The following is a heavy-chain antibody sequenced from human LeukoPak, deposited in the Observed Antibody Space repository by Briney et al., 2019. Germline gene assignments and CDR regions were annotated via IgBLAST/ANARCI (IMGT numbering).Heavy chain of an antibody. D-gene: IGHD6-13*01. CDR2: IYTSGST. CDR3: ARGYSGSWYSNWFDP. CDR1: GGSISSGSYY. J-gene: IGHJ5*02. V-gene: IGHV4-61*02. Sequence: SQTLSLTCTVSGGSISSGSYYWSWIRQPAGKGLEWIGRIYTSGSTNYNPSLKSRVTISVDTSKNQFSLKLSSVTAADTAVYYCARGYSGSWYSNWFDPWGQGTLVTVSS.